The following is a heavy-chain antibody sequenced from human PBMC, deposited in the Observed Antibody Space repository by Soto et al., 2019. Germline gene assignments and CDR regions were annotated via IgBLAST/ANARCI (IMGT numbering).Heavy chain of an antibody. Sequence: VKVSCKASGYPYTSYDINWVRQATGQGLEWVGWMNPNSGNTGYAQKFQGRVTMTRNTSMSTAYMELGSLRSEDTAVYYSARDGVIVPAAMESFDYWGQGTQVTVSS. CDR1: GYPYTSYD. V-gene: IGHV1-8*01. J-gene: IGHJ4*02. CDR3: ARDGVIVPAAMESFDY. D-gene: IGHD2-2*01. CDR2: MNPNSGNT.